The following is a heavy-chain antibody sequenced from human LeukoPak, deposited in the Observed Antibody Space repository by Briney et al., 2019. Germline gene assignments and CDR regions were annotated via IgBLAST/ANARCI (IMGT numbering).Heavy chain of an antibody. V-gene: IGHV1-8*01. CDR1: GYTFTSYD. CDR2: MNPNSGNT. J-gene: IGHJ1*01. D-gene: IGHD2-8*01. Sequence: ASVKVSCKASGYTFTSYDINWVRQATGQGLEWMGWMNPNSGNTGYAQKFQGRVTMTRNTSISTAYMELSSLRSEDTAVYYCARGISVFRDFRHWGQGTLVTVSS. CDR3: ARGISVFRDFRH.